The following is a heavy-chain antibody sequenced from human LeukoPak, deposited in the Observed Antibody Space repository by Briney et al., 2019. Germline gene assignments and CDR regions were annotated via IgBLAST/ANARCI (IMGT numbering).Heavy chain of an antibody. Sequence: PETLSLTCAVYGGSFSGYYWSWIRQPPGKGLEWIGEINHSGSTNYNPSLKSRVTISVDTSKNQFSLKLSSVTAADTAVYYCARERAAPYYFDYWGQGTLVTVSS. D-gene: IGHD6-13*01. V-gene: IGHV4-34*01. CDR3: ARERAAPYYFDY. CDR2: INHSGST. J-gene: IGHJ4*02. CDR1: GGSFSGYY.